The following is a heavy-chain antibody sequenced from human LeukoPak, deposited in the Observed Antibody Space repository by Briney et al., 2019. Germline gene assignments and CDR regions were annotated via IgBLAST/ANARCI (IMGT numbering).Heavy chain of an antibody. CDR2: ISGSGGGT. J-gene: IGHJ4*02. CDR3: AKDLIARGYSYEFDY. V-gene: IGHV3-23*01. D-gene: IGHD5-18*01. Sequence: GGSLRLSCAAFGFTFSSYAMTWVRQAPGKGPEWVSAISGSGGGTYYADSVKGRFTISRDNSKNTLYLEMNSLRAEDTAVYYCAKDLIARGYSYEFDYWGQGTLVTVSS. CDR1: GFTFSSYA.